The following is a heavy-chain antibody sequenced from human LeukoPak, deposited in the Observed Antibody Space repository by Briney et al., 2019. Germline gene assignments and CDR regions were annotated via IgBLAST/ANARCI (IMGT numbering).Heavy chain of an antibody. V-gene: IGHV1-18*01. J-gene: IGHJ5*02. D-gene: IGHD3-10*01. CDR2: ISAYNGNT. CDR3: AIVRYYYGSGSYLA. Sequence: ASVKVSCKACGYTFTRYGIIWLRQAPAPALEWMGWISAYNGNTNYAQKLQGRVTITTDTSTSTAYMDPRGLRCYDTAVYYCAIVRYYYGSGSYLAWGQGTLVTVS. CDR1: GYTFTRYG.